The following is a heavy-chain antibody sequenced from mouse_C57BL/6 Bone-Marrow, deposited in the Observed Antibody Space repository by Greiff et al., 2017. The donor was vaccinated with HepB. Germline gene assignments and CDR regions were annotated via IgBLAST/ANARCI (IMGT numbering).Heavy chain of an antibody. J-gene: IGHJ2*01. D-gene: IGHD1-1*01. CDR1: GYTFTSYW. CDR2: IYPGNSDT. CDR3: TSTVVAGDFDY. Sequence: EVQLQQSGTVLARPGASVKMSCKTSGYTFTSYWMHWVKQRPGQGLEWIGAIYPGNSDTSYNQKFKGKAKLTALTSASTAYMELSSLTNEDSAVYYCTSTVVAGDFDYWGQGTTLTVSS. V-gene: IGHV1-5*01.